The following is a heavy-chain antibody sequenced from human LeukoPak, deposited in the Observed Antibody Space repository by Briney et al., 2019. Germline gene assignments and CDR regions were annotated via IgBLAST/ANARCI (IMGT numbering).Heavy chain of an antibody. V-gene: IGHV3-23*01. CDR1: GFTFSSYA. D-gene: IGHD6-13*01. J-gene: IGHJ4*02. Sequence: GGSLSLSWPASGFTFSSYAMSWVRQAAGKGLEWVSAISGSGGSTYYADSVKGRFTISRDNSKNTLYLQMNSLRAEDTAVYYCAKAHSIAAAGTVDYWGQGTLVTVS. CDR2: ISGSGGST. CDR3: AKAHSIAAAGTVDY.